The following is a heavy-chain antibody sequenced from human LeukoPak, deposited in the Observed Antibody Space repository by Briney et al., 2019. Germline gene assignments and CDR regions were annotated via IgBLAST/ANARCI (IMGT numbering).Heavy chain of an antibody. Sequence: GGSLRLSCAASGFTFSSYGMNWVRQAPGKGLEWVSSISSSSSYIYYADSVKGRFTISRDNAKNSLYLQMNSLRAEDTAVYYCARVPRRGDYYYGMDVWGQGTTVTVSS. V-gene: IGHV3-21*01. D-gene: IGHD1-14*01. CDR1: GFTFSSYG. CDR2: ISSSSSYI. J-gene: IGHJ6*02. CDR3: ARVPRRGDYYYGMDV.